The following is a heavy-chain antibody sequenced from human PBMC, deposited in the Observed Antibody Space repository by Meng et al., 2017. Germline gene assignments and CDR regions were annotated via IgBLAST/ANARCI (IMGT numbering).Heavy chain of an antibody. Sequence: QVRRLQLGAEVKKPGASGKVTCKASEYTFTGYYMHWVRQAPGQGLEWMGRINPNSGGTNYAQKFQGRVTMTRDTSISTAYMELSRLRSDDTAVYYCAREAITNYDILTGYPDYWGQGTLVTVSS. D-gene: IGHD3-9*01. CDR1: EYTFTGYY. J-gene: IGHJ4*02. V-gene: IGHV1-2*06. CDR2: INPNSGGT. CDR3: AREAITNYDILTGYPDY.